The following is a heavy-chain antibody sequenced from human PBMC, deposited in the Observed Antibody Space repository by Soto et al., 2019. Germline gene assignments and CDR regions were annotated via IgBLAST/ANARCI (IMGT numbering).Heavy chain of an antibody. CDR1: GFTFSSYA. J-gene: IGHJ6*01. CDR3: ARDGWTTVTTFRRAHYGMDV. D-gene: IGHD4-17*01. CDR2: ISYDGSNK. V-gene: IGHV3-30-3*01. Sequence: GGSLRLSCAASGFTFSSYAMHWVRQAPGKGLEWVAVISYDGSNKYYADSVKGRFTISRDNSKNTLYLQMNSLRAEDTAVYCCARDGWTTVTTFRRAHYGMDVWGQATTVTVSS.